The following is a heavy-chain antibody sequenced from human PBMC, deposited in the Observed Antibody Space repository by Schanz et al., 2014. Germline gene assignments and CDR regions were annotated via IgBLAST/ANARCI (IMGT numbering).Heavy chain of an antibody. CDR1: GYFFSSYG. D-gene: IGHD4-17*01. CDR2: ISPYNGNT. J-gene: IGHJ4*02. V-gene: IGHV1-18*01. Sequence: QVQLVQSEAAVEKPGASVKVSCKASGYFFSSYGISWVRQAPGQGLEWMGWISPYNGNTKYAEKLEDRVTMTTDISTSTAYMQLRSLTSDDTAVYYCARVVRSDYLSELDFWGQGTQVIVSS. CDR3: ARVVRSDYLSELDF.